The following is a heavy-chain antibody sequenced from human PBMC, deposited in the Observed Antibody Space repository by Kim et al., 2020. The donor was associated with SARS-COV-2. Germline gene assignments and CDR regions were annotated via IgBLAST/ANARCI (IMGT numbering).Heavy chain of an antibody. CDR1: GGSFSGYY. Sequence: SETLSLTCAVYGGSFSGYYWSWIRQPPGKGLEWIGEINHSGSTNYNPSLKSRVTISVDTSKNQFSLKLSSVTAADTAVYYCARGGEHQGAIWFDPWGQGTLVTVSS. V-gene: IGHV4-34*01. D-gene: IGHD2-21*01. CDR2: INHSGST. CDR3: ARGGEHQGAIWFDP. J-gene: IGHJ5*02.